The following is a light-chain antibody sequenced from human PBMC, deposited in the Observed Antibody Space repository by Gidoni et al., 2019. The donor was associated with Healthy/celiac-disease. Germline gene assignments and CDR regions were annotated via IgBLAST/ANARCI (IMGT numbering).Light chain of an antibody. J-gene: IGKJ4*01. V-gene: IGKV3-11*01. CDR1: LSVSSY. CDR3: QRRSNWPPKFT. Sequence: EIVLTPSPATLSFAPGERATFSCSASLSVSSYLAWYQQKPGQAPRLLIYDASNWATGSPARLSGSGSGTDFTLTISSLEPEDFAVYYCQRRSNWPPKFTFGGGTKVEIK. CDR2: DAS.